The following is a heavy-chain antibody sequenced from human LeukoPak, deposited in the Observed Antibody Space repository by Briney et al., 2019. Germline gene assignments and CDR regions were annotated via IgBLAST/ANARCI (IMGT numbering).Heavy chain of an antibody. CDR2: INPNSGGT. J-gene: IGHJ4*02. D-gene: IGHD6-19*01. CDR1: GYTFTGYY. CDR3: ARDGRYSSGWYTGARYYFDY. Sequence: ASVKVSCKASGYTFTGYYMHWVRQAPGQGLEWMGWINPNSGGTNYAQKFQGRVTMTRDTSISTAYMELSRLRSDDTAVYYCARDGRYSSGWYTGARYYFDYWGRGTLVTVSS. V-gene: IGHV1-2*02.